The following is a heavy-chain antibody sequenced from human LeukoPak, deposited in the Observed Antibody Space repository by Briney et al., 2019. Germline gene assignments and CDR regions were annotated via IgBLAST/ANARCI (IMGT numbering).Heavy chain of an antibody. D-gene: IGHD3-22*01. CDR3: ARGWEYYYDSSGCWFDP. CDR2: IIPILGLA. CDR1: VGTFSSYT. J-gene: IGHJ5*02. V-gene: IGHV1-69*02. Sequence: GSSVTVSCKSSVGTFSSYTISWVRQAPGQGLEWMRRIIPILGLANYAQKFQGRVTITADKSTSTAYMELSSLRSEDTAVYYCARGWEYYYDSSGCWFDPWGQGTLVTVSS.